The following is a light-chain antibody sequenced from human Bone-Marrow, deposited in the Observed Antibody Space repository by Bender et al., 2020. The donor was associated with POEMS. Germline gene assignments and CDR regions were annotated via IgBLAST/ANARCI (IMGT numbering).Light chain of an antibody. V-gene: IGLV3-25*03. CDR2: NDD. CDR1: TLPKQY. CDR3: QSTDISGKYRF. Sequence: YELTQPPSVSVSPGQTATITCSGDTLPKQYAYWYRQKAGQAPVVVMYNDDQRPSGIPERFSGSSSGTTATLTVSGVLAEDEADYFCQSTDISGKYRFFGGGTKLTVL. J-gene: IGLJ2*01.